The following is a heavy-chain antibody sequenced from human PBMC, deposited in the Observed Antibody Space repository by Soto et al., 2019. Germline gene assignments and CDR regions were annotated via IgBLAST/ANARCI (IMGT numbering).Heavy chain of an antibody. CDR3: ARLDRRLGELSLYDY. J-gene: IGHJ4*02. D-gene: IGHD3-16*02. V-gene: IGHV4-59*08. CDR2: IYYSGST. Sequence: SETLSLTCTVSGGSISSYYWSWIRQPPGKGLEWIGYIYYSGSTNYNPSLKSRVTISVDTSKNQFSRKLSSVTAADTAVYYCARLDRRLGELSLYDYWGQGTLVTVSS. CDR1: GGSISSYY.